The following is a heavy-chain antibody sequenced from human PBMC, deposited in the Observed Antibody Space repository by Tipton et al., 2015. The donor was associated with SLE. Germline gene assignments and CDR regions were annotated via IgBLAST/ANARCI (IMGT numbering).Heavy chain of an antibody. V-gene: IGHV1-46*03. J-gene: IGHJ4*02. CDR3: ARALAEYSRSRGLTALDY. CDR1: GYTFTSYY. D-gene: IGHD6-6*01. Sequence: QLVQSGPEVNKPGASVKVSCKASGYTFTSYYMHWVRQAPGQGLEWMGIINPSCGSTRYAQKFQGRVTMTRDTSTSTVYMELSSLRSEDTAVYYCARALAEYSRSRGLTALDYWGQGTLVTVSS. CDR2: INPSCGST.